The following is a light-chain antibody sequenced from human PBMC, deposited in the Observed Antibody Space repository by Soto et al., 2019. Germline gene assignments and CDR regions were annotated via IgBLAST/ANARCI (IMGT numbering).Light chain of an antibody. CDR2: GAS. J-gene: IGKJ5*01. Sequence: EIVLTQSPDTLSLSPGESATLSCRASQSVSSNYLAWYQQKPGRAPRLLIYGASNRATGIPDRFSGSGSGTAFTLTINRLEPEDFAVFYCQQYDDSITFGQGTRLEIE. CDR3: QQYDDSIT. CDR1: QSVSSNY. V-gene: IGKV3-20*01.